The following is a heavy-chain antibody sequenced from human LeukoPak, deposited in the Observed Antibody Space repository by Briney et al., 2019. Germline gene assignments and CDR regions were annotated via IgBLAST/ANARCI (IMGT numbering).Heavy chain of an antibody. Sequence: ASVKVSCKASGYTFAGYYMHWVRQAPGQGPEWMGWISPNSDDTNYAQKFQGRVTMTRDSSITTAYMKLSRLRSDDTAMYYCARGREPVYFFDYWGQGTLVTVSS. CDR2: ISPNSDDT. D-gene: IGHD1-26*01. CDR3: ARGREPVYFFDY. V-gene: IGHV1-2*02. CDR1: GYTFAGYY. J-gene: IGHJ4*02.